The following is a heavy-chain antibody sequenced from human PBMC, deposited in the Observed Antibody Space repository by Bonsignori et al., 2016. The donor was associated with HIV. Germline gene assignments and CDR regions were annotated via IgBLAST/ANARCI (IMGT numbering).Heavy chain of an antibody. CDR3: AKCVGRSGLHYYYYMDV. D-gene: IGHD3-3*01. Sequence: VRQAPGKGLEWVSVIYSGGSSTYYADSVKGRFTISRDNSKNTLYLQMNSLRAEDTAVYYCAKCVGRSGLHYYYYMDVWGKGTTVTVSS. V-gene: IGHV3-23*03. J-gene: IGHJ6*03. CDR2: IYSGGSST.